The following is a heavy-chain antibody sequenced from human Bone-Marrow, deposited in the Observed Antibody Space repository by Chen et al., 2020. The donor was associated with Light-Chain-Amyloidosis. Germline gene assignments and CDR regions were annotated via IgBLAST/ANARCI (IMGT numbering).Heavy chain of an antibody. D-gene: IGHD6-13*01. CDR1: GSSISNIGYY. CDR2: IYYRGST. Sequence: QVQLQESGSVLVKPSETLSLTCTVSGSSISNIGYYWTWIRQHPGQGLEWLGYIYYRGSTYHNPSLKSRITISVDTSENQFSLKLSSVTAADTAVYYCARDHRAAAGYYYFYGMDVWGQGTTVTVSS. J-gene: IGHJ6*02. V-gene: IGHV4-31*03. CDR3: ARDHRAAAGYYYFYGMDV.